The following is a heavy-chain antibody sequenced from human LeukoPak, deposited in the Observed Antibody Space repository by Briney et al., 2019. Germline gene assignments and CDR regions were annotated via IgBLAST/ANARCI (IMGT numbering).Heavy chain of an antibody. V-gene: IGHV3-30*14. CDR1: GFTFSTYA. CDR3: ARDAGAVAGTTYWYFDL. J-gene: IGHJ2*01. Sequence: GGSLRLSCAASGFTFSTYAIHWVRQAPGRGLEWVAYISYDGITKYYADSVKGRFTTSRDNSENTLYIQMNSLRVEDTAVYYCARDAGAVAGTTYWYFDLWGRGTLVLASS. D-gene: IGHD6-19*01. CDR2: ISYDGITK.